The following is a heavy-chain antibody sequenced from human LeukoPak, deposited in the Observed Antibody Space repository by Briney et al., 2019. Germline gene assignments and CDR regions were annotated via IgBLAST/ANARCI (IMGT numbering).Heavy chain of an antibody. J-gene: IGHJ4*02. V-gene: IGHV4-39*01. D-gene: IGHD3/OR15-3a*01. CDR3: ARHLTAGLADVFDY. CDR2: IYYSGST. Sequence: PSETLSLTCTVSGGSISSSSYYWGWIRQPPGKGLEWIGSIYYSGSTYYNPSLKSRVTISVDTSKNQFSLKLSSVTAADTAVYYCARHLTAGLADVFDYWGQGTLVTVSS. CDR1: GGSISSSSYY.